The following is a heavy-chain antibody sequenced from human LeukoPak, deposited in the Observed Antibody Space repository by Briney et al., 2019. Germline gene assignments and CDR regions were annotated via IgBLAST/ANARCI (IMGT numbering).Heavy chain of an antibody. CDR2: IYTSGST. J-gene: IGHJ4*02. CDR3: ARGSDTIFGVVTPFDY. D-gene: IGHD3-3*01. CDR1: GGSISSYY. V-gene: IGHV4-4*07. Sequence: PSETLSLTCTVSGGSISSYYWSWIRQPAGKGLEWIGRIYTSGSTNYNPSLKSRVTMSVDTSKNQFSLKLSSVTAADTAVYYCARGSDTIFGVVTPFDYWSQGTLVTVSS.